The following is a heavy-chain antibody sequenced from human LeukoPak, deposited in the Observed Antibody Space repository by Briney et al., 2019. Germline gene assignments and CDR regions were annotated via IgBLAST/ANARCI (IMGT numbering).Heavy chain of an antibody. Sequence: GGSLRLSCAVSGISLSNYGVSWVRQAPGKGLEWVAGISGSGGGTNYADSVEGRFTISRDNPKNTLYLQMNRLRAEDTAVYFCAKRGVVIRVILVGFHKEAYYFDSWGQGALVTVSS. CDR2: ISGSGGGT. CDR3: AKRGVVIRVILVGFHKEAYYFDS. CDR1: GISLSNYG. V-gene: IGHV3-23*01. D-gene: IGHD3-22*01. J-gene: IGHJ4*02.